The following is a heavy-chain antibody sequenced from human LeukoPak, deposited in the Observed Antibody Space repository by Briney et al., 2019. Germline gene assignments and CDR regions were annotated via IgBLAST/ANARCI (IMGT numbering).Heavy chain of an antibody. Sequence: ASVKVSCTASGYTFTSYYMHWVRQAPGQGLEWMGIINPSGGSTSYAQKFQGRVTMTRDTSTSTVYMELSSLRSEDTAVYYCARGSYFYGSGSFMGSDYWGQGTLVTVSS. D-gene: IGHD3-10*01. V-gene: IGHV1-46*01. CDR1: GYTFTSYY. CDR2: INPSGGST. CDR3: ARGSYFYGSGSFMGSDY. J-gene: IGHJ4*02.